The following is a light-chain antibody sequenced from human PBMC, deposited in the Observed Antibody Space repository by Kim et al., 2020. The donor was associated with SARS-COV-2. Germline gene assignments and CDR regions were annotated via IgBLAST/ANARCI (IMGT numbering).Light chain of an antibody. CDR2: AAS. V-gene: IGKV1-39*01. Sequence: DIQMTQSPSSLSASVGDRVTITCRASQSISTYLNWYHQKPGKAPKLLIYAASSLQSGVPSRFSASGSETHFILTISSLQPDDFATYYCQQSYSTPPTFGQGTKLEI. CDR1: QSISTY. CDR3: QQSYSTPPT. J-gene: IGKJ2*01.